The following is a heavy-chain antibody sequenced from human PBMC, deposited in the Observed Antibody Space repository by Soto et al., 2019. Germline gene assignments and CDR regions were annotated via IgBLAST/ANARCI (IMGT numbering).Heavy chain of an antibody. V-gene: IGHV3-48*02. CDR2: ISSSSSTI. CDR1: GFTFSSYS. J-gene: IGHJ4*02. CDR3: ARCPQGYCSGGSCFS. Sequence: GGSLRLSCAASGFTFSSYSMNWVRQAPGKGLEWVSYISSSSSTIYYADSVKGRFTISRDNAKNSLYLQMNSLRDEDTAVYYCARCPQGYCSGGSCFSWGQGTLVTVSS. D-gene: IGHD2-15*01.